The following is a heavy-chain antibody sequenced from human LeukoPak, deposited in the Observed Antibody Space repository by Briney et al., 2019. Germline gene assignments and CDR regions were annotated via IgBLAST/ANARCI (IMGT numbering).Heavy chain of an antibody. Sequence: ASVKVSCETSGYTFTDYYIHWVRQAPGQGLEWMGWINPNSGETNSAQKFQGRVTMTGDTSISTAYMELRRVTSGDTAVYYCARDRDYSNTERGFDYWGQGTLVTVSS. V-gene: IGHV1-2*02. D-gene: IGHD4-11*01. J-gene: IGHJ4*02. CDR3: ARDRDYSNTERGFDY. CDR2: INPNSGET. CDR1: GYTFTDYY.